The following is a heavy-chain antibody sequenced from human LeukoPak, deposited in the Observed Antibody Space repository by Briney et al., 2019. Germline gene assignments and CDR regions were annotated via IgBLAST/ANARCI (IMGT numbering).Heavy chain of an antibody. J-gene: IGHJ6*02. Sequence: ASVKVSCTVSGYTLTELSMHWVRQAPGKGLEWMGGFDPEDGETIYAQKFQGRVTMTEDTSTDTAYMELSSLRSEDTAVYYCATGQNAIAAAGGVHAYYYYGVDVWGQGTTVTVSS. D-gene: IGHD6-13*01. CDR1: GYTLTELS. V-gene: IGHV1-24*01. CDR3: ATGQNAIAAAGGVHAYYYYGVDV. CDR2: FDPEDGET.